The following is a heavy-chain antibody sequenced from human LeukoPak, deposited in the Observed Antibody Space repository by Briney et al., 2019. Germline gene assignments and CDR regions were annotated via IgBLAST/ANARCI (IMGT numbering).Heavy chain of an antibody. CDR1: GDSISSRSSY. CDR3: ARTESHRSGKNYFDY. Sequence: PSETLSLTCTVAGDSISSRSSYWVWIRQSPGKGLEWIGEINHSGSTNYNPSLKSRVTIPVDTSKNQFSLKLSSVTAADTAVYYCARTESHRSGKNYFDYWGQGTLVTVSS. V-gene: IGHV4-39*07. J-gene: IGHJ4*02. CDR2: INHSGST. D-gene: IGHD6-19*01.